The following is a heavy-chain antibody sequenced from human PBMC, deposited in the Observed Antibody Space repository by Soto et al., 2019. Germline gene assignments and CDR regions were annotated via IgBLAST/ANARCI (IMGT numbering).Heavy chain of an antibody. CDR2: ISGSGDST. Sequence: EVQLLEPGGGLVQPGGSLRLSCAASGFTFSSYAMSWVRQAPGKGLEWVSVISGSGDSTYYADSVRGRFTISRDNSKNTLYLQMNSLRAEDTAVYYCAKDRDGAAAGPTKFYGMDVWDQGTTVTVSS. CDR1: GFTFSSYA. CDR3: AKDRDGAAAGPTKFYGMDV. V-gene: IGHV3-23*01. J-gene: IGHJ6*02. D-gene: IGHD6-13*01.